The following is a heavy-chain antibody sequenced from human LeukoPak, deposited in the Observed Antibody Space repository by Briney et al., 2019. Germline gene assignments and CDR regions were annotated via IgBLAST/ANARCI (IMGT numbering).Heavy chain of an antibody. CDR2: INHSGST. CDR3: ARVFPGPNDY. Sequence: SETLSLTCAVYGGSFSGYYWSWIRQPPGKGLEWIGEINHSGSTNYNPSLKSRVTISVDTSKNQFSLKLSSVTAADTAVYYCARVFPGPNDYWGQGTLVTVSS. CDR1: GGSFSGYY. J-gene: IGHJ4*02. D-gene: IGHD2/OR15-2a*01. V-gene: IGHV4-34*01.